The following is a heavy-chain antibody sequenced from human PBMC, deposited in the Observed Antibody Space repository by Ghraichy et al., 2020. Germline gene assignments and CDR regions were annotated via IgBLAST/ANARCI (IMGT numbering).Heavy chain of an antibody. Sequence: GGSLRLSCAASGFTVSSNYMSWVRQAPGKGLEWVSVIYSGGSTYYADSVKGRFTISRDNSKNTLYLQMNSLRAEDTAVYYCARDRDYGVDAFDIWGQGTMVTVSS. V-gene: IGHV3-53*01. CDR1: GFTVSSNY. D-gene: IGHD4-17*01. CDR2: IYSGGST. J-gene: IGHJ3*02. CDR3: ARDRDYGVDAFDI.